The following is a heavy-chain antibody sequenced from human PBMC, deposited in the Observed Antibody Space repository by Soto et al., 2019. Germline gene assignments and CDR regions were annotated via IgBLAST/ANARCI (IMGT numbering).Heavy chain of an antibody. J-gene: IGHJ5*02. CDR2: IYHSGST. Sequence: ASETLSLTCAVSGGSISRCGYSWSWIRQPPGKGLEWIGYIYHSGSTYYNPSLKSRVTISVDRSKNQFSLKLSSVTAADTAVYYCARVPDRWGQGTLVTVSS. D-gene: IGHD2-2*01. CDR3: ARVPDR. V-gene: IGHV4-30-2*01. CDR1: GGSISRCGYS.